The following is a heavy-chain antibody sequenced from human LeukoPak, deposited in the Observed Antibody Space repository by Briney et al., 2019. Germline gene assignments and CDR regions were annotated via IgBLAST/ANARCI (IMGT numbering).Heavy chain of an antibody. J-gene: IGHJ4*02. CDR1: GGTISGHH. CDR3: ARHRWELFPFDS. Sequence: SETLSLTCTVSGGTISGHHWSWIRQPPGKGLEWIAFIYYTGTTNYNPSLKSRVTISADTSKNQFSLRLSSVTAADTAVYYCARHRWELFPFDSWGQGTLVTVSS. D-gene: IGHD1-26*01. CDR2: IYYTGTT. V-gene: IGHV4-59*08.